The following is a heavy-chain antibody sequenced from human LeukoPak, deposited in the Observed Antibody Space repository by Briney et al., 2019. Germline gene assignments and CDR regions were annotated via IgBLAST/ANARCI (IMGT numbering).Heavy chain of an antibody. V-gene: IGHV1-2*02. CDR2: INPNSGGT. CDR1: GYTFSSYG. J-gene: IGHJ6*02. Sequence: ASVKVSCKASGYTFSSYGISWVRQAPGQGLEWMGWINPNSGGTNYAQKFQGRVTMTRDTSISTAYMELSRLRSDDTAVYYCARAGIAAAGQLDYYYYGMDVWGQGTTVTVSS. CDR3: ARAGIAAAGQLDYYYYGMDV. D-gene: IGHD6-13*01.